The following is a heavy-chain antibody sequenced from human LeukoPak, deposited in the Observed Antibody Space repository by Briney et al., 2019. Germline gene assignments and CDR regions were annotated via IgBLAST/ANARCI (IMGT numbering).Heavy chain of an antibody. D-gene: IGHD4-23*01. Sequence: GGSLRLSCAAPGFTFSSYAMSWVRQAPGKGLEWVSAISGSGGSTYYADSVKGRFTISRDNSKNTLYLQMNSLRPEDTAVYYCPKRYGGNPSFDYWGQGTLVTVSS. V-gene: IGHV3-23*01. CDR3: PKRYGGNPSFDY. CDR1: GFTFSSYA. J-gene: IGHJ4*02. CDR2: ISGSGGST.